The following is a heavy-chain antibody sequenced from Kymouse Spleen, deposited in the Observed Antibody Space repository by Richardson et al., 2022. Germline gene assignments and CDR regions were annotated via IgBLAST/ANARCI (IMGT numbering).Heavy chain of an antibody. D-gene: IGHD1-7*01. CDR1: GFTFSSYG. J-gene: IGHJ6*02. CDR3: ARDRITGTTWGNYYYGMDV. CDR2: IWYDGSNK. V-gene: IGHV3-33*01. Sequence: QVQLVESGGGVVQPGRSLRLSCAASGFTFSSYGMHWVRQAPGKGLEWVAVIWYDGSNKYYADSVKGRFTISRDNSKNTLYLQMNSLRAEDTAVYYCARDRITGTTWGNYYYGMDVWGQGTTVTVSS.